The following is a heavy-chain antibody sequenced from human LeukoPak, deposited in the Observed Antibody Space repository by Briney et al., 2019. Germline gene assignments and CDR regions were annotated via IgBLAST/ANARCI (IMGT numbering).Heavy chain of an antibody. CDR3: ARQLSDWTTPKQPYYDILEGYGAFDI. CDR2: IYPCDSGT. J-gene: IGHJ3*02. Sequence: GESLKISCKASGYSFTSYWIGWGRQMPPKGLEWMGIIYPCDSGTRYSPSFQSQVTISADKSISTAYLQSSSLKASDTAMYYCARQLSDWTTPKQPYYDILEGYGAFDIWGQGTMVTVSS. V-gene: IGHV5-51*01. CDR1: GYSFTSYW. D-gene: IGHD3-9*01.